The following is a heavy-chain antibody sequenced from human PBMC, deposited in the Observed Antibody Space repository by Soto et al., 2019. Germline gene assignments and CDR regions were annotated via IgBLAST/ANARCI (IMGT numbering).Heavy chain of an antibody. CDR1: GYTFTSYG. Sequence: ASVKVSCKASGYTFTSYGISWVRQAPGQGLEWMGWISAYNGNTNYAQKLQGRVTMTTDTSTSTAYMELRSLRSDDTAVYYCARLSGGYSPWEGMDVWCQGTTVTVSS. J-gene: IGHJ6*02. CDR3: ARLSGGYSPWEGMDV. D-gene: IGHD5-18*01. V-gene: IGHV1-18*01. CDR2: ISAYNGNT.